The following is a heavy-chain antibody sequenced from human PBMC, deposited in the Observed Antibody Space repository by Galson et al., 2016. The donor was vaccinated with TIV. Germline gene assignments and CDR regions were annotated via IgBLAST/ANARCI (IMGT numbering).Heavy chain of an antibody. J-gene: IGHJ6*02. Sequence: SLRLSCAASGFDVSTFAMAWVRQAPGKGLEWVSTFSSSGRSTYYAASVRGRFTISRANSKNTVYLQMNNLRAEDTAVYYCARPGLLQNYDGSDYYYDYYYYGLEVWGQGTTVTVSS. CDR1: GFDVSTFA. D-gene: IGHD3-22*01. CDR3: ARPGLLQNYDGSDYYYDYYYYGLEV. V-gene: IGHV3-23*01. CDR2: FSSSGRST.